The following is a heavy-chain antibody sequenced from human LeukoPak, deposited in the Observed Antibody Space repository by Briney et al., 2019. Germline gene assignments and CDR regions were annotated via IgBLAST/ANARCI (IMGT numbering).Heavy chain of an antibody. D-gene: IGHD2-21*02. CDR2: ITKSGDNT. Sequence: GGSLRLSCVGSGFTFSNYALTWVRQAPGKGLEWVSSITKSGDNTFYADSVEGRFTISRDNSKNTLSLQMNSLRAEDTAIYYCARDDVAYCNGDCYWGAYWGQGTLVTVSP. CDR1: GFTFSNYA. CDR3: ARDDVAYCNGDCYWGAY. J-gene: IGHJ4*02. V-gene: IGHV3-23*01.